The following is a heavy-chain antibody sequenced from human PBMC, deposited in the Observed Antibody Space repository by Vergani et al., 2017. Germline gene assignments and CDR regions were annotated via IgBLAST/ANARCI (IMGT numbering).Heavy chain of an antibody. CDR1: GGSFSGYY. Sequence: QVQLQQWGAGLLKPSETLSLTCAVYGGSFSGYYWSWIRQPPGKGLEWIGEINHSGSTNYNPSLKSRVTISVDTSKNQFSLKLSSVTAADTAVYYCARLSLLDDSSGYEISGWFDPWGQGTLVTVSS. CDR3: ARLSLLDDSSGYEISGWFDP. V-gene: IGHV4-34*01. D-gene: IGHD3-22*01. J-gene: IGHJ5*02. CDR2: INHSGST.